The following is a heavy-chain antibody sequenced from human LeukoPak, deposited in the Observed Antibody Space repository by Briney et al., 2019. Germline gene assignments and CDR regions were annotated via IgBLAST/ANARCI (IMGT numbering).Heavy chain of an antibody. CDR1: GGSFSGYY. CDR2: INHSGST. V-gene: IGHV4-34*01. D-gene: IGHD2-8*01. J-gene: IGHJ5*02. CDR3: ARGAIVLMVYARYNWFDP. Sequence: SETLSLTCAVYGGSFSGYYWSWIRQPPGKGLEWIGEINHSGSTNYNPSLKSRVTISVDTSKNQFSLKLSSVTAADTAVYYCARGAIVLMVYARYNWFDPWGQGTLVTVSS.